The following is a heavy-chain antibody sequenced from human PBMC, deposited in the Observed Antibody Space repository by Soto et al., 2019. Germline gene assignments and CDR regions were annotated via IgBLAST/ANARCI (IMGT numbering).Heavy chain of an antibody. Sequence: GESLKISCAASGFTFSSYAMSWVRQAPGKGLEWVSAISGSGGSTYYADSVKGRFTISRDNSKNTLYLQMNSLRAEDTAVYYCAKDKYYYDSSWMDYWGQGTMVTVYS. CDR3: AKDKYYYDSSWMDY. J-gene: IGHJ4*02. V-gene: IGHV3-23*01. CDR2: ISGSGGST. CDR1: GFTFSSYA. D-gene: IGHD3-22*01.